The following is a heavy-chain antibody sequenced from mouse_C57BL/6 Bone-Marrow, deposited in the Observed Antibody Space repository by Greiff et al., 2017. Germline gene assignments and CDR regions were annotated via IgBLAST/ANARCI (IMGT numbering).Heavy chain of an antibody. V-gene: IGHV1-85*01. Sequence: VMLVESGPELVKPGASVKLSCKASGYTFTSYDINWVKQRPGQGLEWIGWIYPRDGSTKYNEKFKGKATLTVDTSSSTAYMELHSLTSEDSAVYSCARLEVDGSSGDWYFDDWGKGTTVTVSS. D-gene: IGHD1-1*01. CDR2: IYPRDGST. J-gene: IGHJ1*03. CDR1: GYTFTSYD. CDR3: ARLEVDGSSGDWYFDD.